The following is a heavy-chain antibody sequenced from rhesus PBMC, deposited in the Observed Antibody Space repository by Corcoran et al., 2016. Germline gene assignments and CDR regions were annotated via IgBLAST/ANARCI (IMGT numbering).Heavy chain of an antibody. J-gene: IGHJ2*01. V-gene: IGHV4S11*01. CDR1: GVPINRNY. Sequence: QVQLQESGPGLVKPVETLSLTCSVPGVPINRNYWSWIRKAPAKGLEWIGNIYGSGSSTNYNPVLKSRVPLSVDTSKNQFSLKLSSVAAADTAVYYCARGSRGVWYFDLWGPGTQITISS. CDR2: IYGSGSST. D-gene: IGHD3-34*01. CDR3: ARGSRGVWYFDL.